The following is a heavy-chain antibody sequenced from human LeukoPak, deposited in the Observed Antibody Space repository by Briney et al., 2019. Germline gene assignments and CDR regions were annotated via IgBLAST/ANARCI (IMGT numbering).Heavy chain of an antibody. V-gene: IGHV4-4*02. Sequence: PSGTLSLTCAVSGGSISSSNWWSWVRQPPGKGLEWFGEIYHSGSTNYNPSLKSRVTILVDKSKNQFSLNLSSVTAADTAVYYCARAWYSGQNLYFDYWGQGTLVTVSS. J-gene: IGHJ4*02. CDR2: IYHSGST. D-gene: IGHD1-26*01. CDR3: ARAWYSGQNLYFDY. CDR1: GGSISSSNW.